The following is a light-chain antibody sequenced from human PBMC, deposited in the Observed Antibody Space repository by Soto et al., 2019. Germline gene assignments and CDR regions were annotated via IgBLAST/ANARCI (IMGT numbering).Light chain of an antibody. J-gene: IGKJ1*01. CDR1: QTISTW. CDR3: QQYHSYWT. V-gene: IGKV1-5*01. CDR2: DAS. Sequence: DIQMTQSPSTLSSSVGDRVAITCRASQTISTWLAWFQQKPGKAPKLRIYDASSLESGVPQRLSGSGSGTEFTLTISSLQTDDFSTYYCQQYHSYWTFGQGTKVDIK.